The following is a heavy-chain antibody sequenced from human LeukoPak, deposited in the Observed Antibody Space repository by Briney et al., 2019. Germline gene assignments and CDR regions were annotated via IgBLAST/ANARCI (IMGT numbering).Heavy chain of an antibody. D-gene: IGHD3-22*01. CDR2: ISWNSGSI. Sequence: PGGSLRLSCAASGFTFDDYAMHWVRQAPGKGLEWVSGISWNSGSIGYADSVKGRFTISRDNAKNSLYLQMNSLRAEDTALYYCAKSTSSGYYRPYFDYWGQGTLVTVS. V-gene: IGHV3-9*01. CDR1: GFTFDDYA. J-gene: IGHJ4*02. CDR3: AKSTSSGYYRPYFDY.